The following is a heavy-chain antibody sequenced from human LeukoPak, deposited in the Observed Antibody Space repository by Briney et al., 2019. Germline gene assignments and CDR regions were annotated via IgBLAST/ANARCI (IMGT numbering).Heavy chain of an antibody. CDR3: ARAYYDYVWGSYRGYYFDY. Sequence: PGGSLRLSCAASGFTFSSYAMHWVRQAPGKGLEWVSYISSSSSTIYYADSVKGRFTISRDNAKNSLYLQMNSLRDEDTAVYYCARAYYDYVWGSYRGYYFDYWGQGTLVTVSS. D-gene: IGHD3-16*02. J-gene: IGHJ4*02. V-gene: IGHV3-48*02. CDR1: GFTFSSYA. CDR2: ISSSSSTI.